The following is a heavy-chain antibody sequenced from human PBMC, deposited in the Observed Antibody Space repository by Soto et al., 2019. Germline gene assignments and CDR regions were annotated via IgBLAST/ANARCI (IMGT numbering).Heavy chain of an antibody. CDR1: GGSISSSSYY. V-gene: IGHV4-61*05. Sequence: PSETLSLTCTVSGGSISSSSYYWGWIRQPPGKGLEWIGYIYYSGSTNYNPSLKSRVTISVDTSKNQFSLKLSSVTAADTAVYYCARGSYGDYEGNWFDPWGQGTLVTVSS. CDR3: ARGSYGDYEGNWFDP. D-gene: IGHD4-17*01. J-gene: IGHJ5*02. CDR2: IYYSGST.